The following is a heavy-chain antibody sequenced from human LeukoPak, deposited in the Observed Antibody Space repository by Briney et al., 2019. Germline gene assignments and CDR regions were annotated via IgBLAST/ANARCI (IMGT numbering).Heavy chain of an antibody. Sequence: GGSLRLSCAASGFTFSSYAMSWVRQAPGKGLEWVSAISGSGGSAYYADSVKGRFTISRDNSKNTLYLQMNSLRAEDTAVYYCAKGSRGPDSVPYWYFDLWGRGTLVTVSS. D-gene: IGHD2-15*01. J-gene: IGHJ2*01. CDR1: GFTFSSYA. CDR2: ISGSGGSA. CDR3: AKGSRGPDSVPYWYFDL. V-gene: IGHV3-23*01.